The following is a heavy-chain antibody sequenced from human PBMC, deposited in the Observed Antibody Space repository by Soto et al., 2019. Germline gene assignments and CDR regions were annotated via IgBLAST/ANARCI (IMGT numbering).Heavy chain of an antibody. CDR3: AKDWHRLYPSPDYDILTGSVYYYGMDV. J-gene: IGHJ6*02. CDR1: GFTFSSYG. CDR2: ISYDGSNK. Sequence: QPGGSLRLSCAASGFTFSSYGMHWVRQAPGKGLEWVAVISYDGSNKYYADSVKGRFTISRDNSKNTLYLQMNSLRAEDTAVYYCAKDWHRLYPSPDYDILTGSVYYYGMDVWGQGTTVTVSS. V-gene: IGHV3-30*18. D-gene: IGHD3-9*01.